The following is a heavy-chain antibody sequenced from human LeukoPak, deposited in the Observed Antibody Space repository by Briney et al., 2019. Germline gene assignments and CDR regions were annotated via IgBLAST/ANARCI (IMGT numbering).Heavy chain of an antibody. D-gene: IGHD6-13*01. CDR2: INSDGSST. CDR3: AKDSKPSYSSSWNYFDS. Sequence: GGSLRPSCAASGFTFSSYGMHWVRQAPGKGLEWVSLINSDGSSTNYADSVKGRFTISRDNSKNSLYLQMNSLRTEDTALYYCAKDSKPSYSSSWNYFDSWGQGTLVTVSS. J-gene: IGHJ4*02. V-gene: IGHV3-43D*03. CDR1: GFTFSSYG.